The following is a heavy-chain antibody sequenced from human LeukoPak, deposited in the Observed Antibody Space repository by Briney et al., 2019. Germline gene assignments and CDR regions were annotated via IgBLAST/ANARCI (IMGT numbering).Heavy chain of an antibody. D-gene: IGHD2-2*01. Sequence: PSQTLSLTCTVSGGSISSGDYYWGWIRQPPGKGLEWIGSIYYSGSTYYNPSLKSRVTISVDTSKNQFSLKLSSVTAADTAVYYCARQRCSSTSCYLDYWGQGTLVTVSS. CDR3: ARQRCSSTSCYLDY. V-gene: IGHV4-39*01. CDR1: GGSISSGDYY. J-gene: IGHJ4*02. CDR2: IYYSGST.